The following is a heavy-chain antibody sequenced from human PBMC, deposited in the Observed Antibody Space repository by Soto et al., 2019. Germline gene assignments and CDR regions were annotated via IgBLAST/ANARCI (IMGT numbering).Heavy chain of an antibody. J-gene: IGHJ4*02. V-gene: IGHV3-30-3*01. CDR2: ISHDGSNT. CDR1: VLSVSNYA. Sequence: PMRVCSAARVLSVSNYAIHWVLQGPGKGLERVPIISHDGSNTYYADSVKGRFTISRDNSTNTLYLQMNSLRPEDTPVYYCARDRMLRGVKQPLSSFDYWGQGTLVTVSS. CDR3: ARDRMLRGVKQPLSSFDY. D-gene: IGHD3-10*01.